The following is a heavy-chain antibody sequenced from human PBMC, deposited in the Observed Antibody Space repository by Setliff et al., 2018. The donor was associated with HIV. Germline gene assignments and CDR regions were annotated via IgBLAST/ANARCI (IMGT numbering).Heavy chain of an antibody. CDR3: ARGKGVGGVVITGGLDV. V-gene: IGHV1-8*01. Sequence: ASVKVSCKASGHTFTNVDIHWLRRATGQGLEWMGWMNPNTGVSGYSLKFQARVTMTRDHAISTAYMELGSLTSEDTAVYYRARGKGVGGVVITGGLDVWGKGTTVTVSS. CDR1: GHTFTNVD. J-gene: IGHJ6*04. D-gene: IGHD3-10*01. CDR2: MNPNTGVS.